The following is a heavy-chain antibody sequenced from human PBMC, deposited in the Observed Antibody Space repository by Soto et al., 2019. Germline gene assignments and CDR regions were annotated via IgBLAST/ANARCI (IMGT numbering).Heavy chain of an antibody. CDR1: GATLNNYI. D-gene: IGHD4-17*01. J-gene: IGHJ5*02. Sequence: QVNLVQSGAEVRKPGSSVKVSCKTSGATLNNYIIGWVRQAPGQGLEWMGRIIPILGIPNYSQRFQDRLTITADRSTSTLYMELSSLRSDDTAMYFCAGGGVVDYGDYNTWGQGTLVTVSS. V-gene: IGHV1-69*02. CDR3: AGGGVVDYGDYNT. CDR2: IIPILGIP.